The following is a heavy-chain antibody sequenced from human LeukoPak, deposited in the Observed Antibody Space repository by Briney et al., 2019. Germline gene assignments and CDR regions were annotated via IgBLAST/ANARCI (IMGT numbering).Heavy chain of an antibody. Sequence: TGGSLRLSCAASGFTFSSYSMNWVRQAPGKGLEWVSYISSSSSTIYYADSVKGRFTISRDNAKNSLYLQMNSLRAEDTAVYYCAREPYCGGDCYSPNWFDPWGQGTLVTVSS. CDR1: GFTFSSYS. CDR2: ISSSSSTI. J-gene: IGHJ5*02. D-gene: IGHD2-21*02. CDR3: AREPYCGGDCYSPNWFDP. V-gene: IGHV3-48*01.